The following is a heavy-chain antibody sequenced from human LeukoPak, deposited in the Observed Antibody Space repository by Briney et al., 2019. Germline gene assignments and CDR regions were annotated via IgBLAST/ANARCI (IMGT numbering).Heavy chain of an antibody. V-gene: IGHV3-21*04. Sequence: GGSLRLSCAASGFTFSSYSMNWVRQAPGKGLEWVSSISSSSSYIYYADSVKGRFTISRDNAKNSLYLQMNSLRAEDTAVYYCAKDFALLPSEYFQHWGQGTLVTVSS. D-gene: IGHD2-15*01. CDR2: ISSSSSYI. CDR1: GFTFSSYS. J-gene: IGHJ1*01. CDR3: AKDFALLPSEYFQH.